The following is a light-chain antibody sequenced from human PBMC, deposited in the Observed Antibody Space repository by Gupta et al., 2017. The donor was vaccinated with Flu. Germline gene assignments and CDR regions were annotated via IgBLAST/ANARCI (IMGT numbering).Light chain of an antibody. Sequence: ETVLTQSPGTLSLSPGERATLSCRASQSVSSSYLAWYQQKPGQAPRLLIYGASSRATGIPDRFSGSGSGTDFTLTISRLEPEDFAVYYCQQYCSWWTFGQGTKVEIK. V-gene: IGKV3-20*01. CDR1: QSVSSSY. CDR2: GAS. J-gene: IGKJ1*01. CDR3: QQYCSWWT.